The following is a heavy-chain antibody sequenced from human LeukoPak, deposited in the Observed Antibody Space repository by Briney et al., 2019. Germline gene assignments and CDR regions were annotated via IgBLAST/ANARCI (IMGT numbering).Heavy chain of an antibody. D-gene: IGHD6-13*01. J-gene: IGHJ4*02. Sequence: ASVKVSCKASGGTFSSYAISWVRQAPGQGLEWMGGIIPIFGTANYAQKFQGRVAITADESTSTAYMELSSLRSEDTAGYYCARSKQQLVLPDVVYFDYWGQGPRSPSPQ. CDR3: ARSKQQLVLPDVVYFDY. CDR2: IIPIFGTA. CDR1: GGTFSSYA. V-gene: IGHV1-69*13.